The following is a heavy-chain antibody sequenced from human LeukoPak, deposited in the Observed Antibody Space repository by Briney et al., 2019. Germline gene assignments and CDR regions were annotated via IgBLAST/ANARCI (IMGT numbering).Heavy chain of an antibody. CDR1: GYTFTSYD. Sequence: ASVKVSCKASGYTFTSYDINWVRQATGQGLEWMGLMNPNSGNTGYAQKFQGRVTMTRNTSISTAYMELSSLRSEDTAVYYCARAPTGYSYGPYYYYYYGMDVWGQGTTVTVSS. J-gene: IGHJ6*02. CDR3: ARAPTGYSYGPYYYYYYGMDV. D-gene: IGHD5-18*01. CDR2: MNPNSGNT. V-gene: IGHV1-8*01.